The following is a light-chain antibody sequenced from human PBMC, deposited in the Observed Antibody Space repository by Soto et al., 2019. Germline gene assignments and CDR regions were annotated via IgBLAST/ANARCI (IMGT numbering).Light chain of an antibody. CDR2: LGS. CDR1: QSLLHSNGYNS. CDR3: MQALQTPWT. J-gene: IGKJ1*01. V-gene: IGKV2-28*01. Sequence: IVMTQSPLSLPVTPGEPASISCRSSQSLLHSNGYNSLDWYLQKPGQSPQLLIYLGSNRASGVPDRFSGSVSGTDFTLKISRVEAEDVGVYYCMQALQTPWTFGQGTKVEIK.